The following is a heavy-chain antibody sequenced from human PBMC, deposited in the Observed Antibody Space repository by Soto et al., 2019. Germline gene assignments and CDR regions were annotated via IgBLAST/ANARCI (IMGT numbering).Heavy chain of an antibody. CDR2: IYYSGST. J-gene: IGHJ4*02. D-gene: IGHD1-26*01. CDR1: GGSISSYY. CDR3: ARGGATGVDY. V-gene: IGHV4-59*01. Sequence: PSETLSLTCTVSGGSISSYYGSWIRQPPGKGLEWIGYIYYSGSTNYNPSLKSRVTISVDTSKNQFSLKLSSVTAADTAVYYCARGGATGVDYWGQGTLVTVSS.